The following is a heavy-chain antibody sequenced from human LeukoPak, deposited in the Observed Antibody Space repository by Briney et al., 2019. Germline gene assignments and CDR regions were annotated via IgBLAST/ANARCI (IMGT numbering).Heavy chain of an antibody. CDR3: AKGRSYYDFWSGDDY. CDR2: IKQDGSEK. D-gene: IGHD3-3*01. CDR1: GFTFSSYW. J-gene: IGHJ4*02. V-gene: IGHV3-7*01. Sequence: GGSLRLSCAASGFTFSSYWMSWVRQAPGKGLEWVANIKQDGSEKYYADSVKGRFTISRDNSKNTLYLQMNSLRAEDTAVYYCAKGRSYYDFWSGDDYWGQGTLVTVSS.